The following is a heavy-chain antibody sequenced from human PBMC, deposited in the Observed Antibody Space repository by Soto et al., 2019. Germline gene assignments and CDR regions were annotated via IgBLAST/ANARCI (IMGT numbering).Heavy chain of an antibody. CDR2: IYYSGST. CDR1: GGSISSYY. Sequence: SETLSLTCTVSGGSISSYYWSWIRQPPGKGLGWIGYIYYSGSTNYNPSLKSRVTISVDTSKNQFSLKLSSVTAADTAVYYCARVIKLQDLYKFDPWGQGTLVTVSS. J-gene: IGHJ5*02. CDR3: ARVIKLQDLYKFDP. V-gene: IGHV4-59*01. D-gene: IGHD1-20*01.